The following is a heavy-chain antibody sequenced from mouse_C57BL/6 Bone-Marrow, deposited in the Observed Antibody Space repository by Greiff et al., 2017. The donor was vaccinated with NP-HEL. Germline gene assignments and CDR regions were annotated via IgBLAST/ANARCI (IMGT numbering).Heavy chain of an antibody. CDR2: ISYAGSN. V-gene: IGHV3-6*01. CDR3: ARGRPYGNYVWDY. CDR1: GYSITSGYY. J-gene: IGHJ4*01. D-gene: IGHD2-1*01. Sequence: VQLKASGPGLVKPSQSLSLTCSVTGYSITSGYYWNWIRQFPGNKLEWMGYISYAGSNNYNPSLQNRISITRDTSKNQFFLKLNSVTTEDTATYYCARGRPYGNYVWDYWGQGTSVTVSS.